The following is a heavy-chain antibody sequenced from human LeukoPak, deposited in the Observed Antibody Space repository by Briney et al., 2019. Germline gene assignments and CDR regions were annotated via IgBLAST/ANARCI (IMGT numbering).Heavy chain of an antibody. CDR3: ARAPPTTSGDYDDAFDI. CDR2: IYYSGST. J-gene: IGHJ3*02. CDR1: GGSISSSSYY. D-gene: IGHD4-17*01. V-gene: IGHV4-39*07. Sequence: SETLSLTCTVPGGSISSSSYYWGWIRHPPGKGLEWIGSIYYSGSTYYNPSLKTRFTISVDKSKNQFSLKLRSVTAADTAVYYCARAPPTTSGDYDDAFDIWGQGTMVTVSS.